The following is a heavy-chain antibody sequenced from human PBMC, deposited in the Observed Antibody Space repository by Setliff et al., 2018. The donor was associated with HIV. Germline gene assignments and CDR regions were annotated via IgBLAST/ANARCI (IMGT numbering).Heavy chain of an antibody. V-gene: IGHV3-7*01. CDR1: GFTFSTYW. CDR3: ARAAAYFNFWTGYHPHAFDI. J-gene: IGHJ3*02. CDR2: IKQDGSER. D-gene: IGHD3-3*01. Sequence: PGGSLRLSCAASGFTFSTYWMTWLRQTPGKGLEWVANIKQDGSERYYVDSVKGRFTISRDNTNNSLYLHMNSLRAEDTAVYYCARAAAYFNFWTGYHPHAFDIWGQGTMVTVSS.